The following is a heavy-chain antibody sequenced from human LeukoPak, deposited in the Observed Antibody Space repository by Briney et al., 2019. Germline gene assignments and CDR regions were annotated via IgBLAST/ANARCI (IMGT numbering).Heavy chain of an antibody. CDR2: ISWNSGSI. D-gene: IGHD1-14*01. Sequence: FLRLSCAASGFTFGDYAMCWGRAAPGEGLGWVSGISWNSGSIGYADSVKGRFTISRDNAKNSLYLQMNSLRAEDTALYYCARGPVYYFDYWGQGTLVTVSS. V-gene: IGHV3-9*01. CDR3: ARGPVYYFDY. CDR1: GFTFGDYA. J-gene: IGHJ4*02.